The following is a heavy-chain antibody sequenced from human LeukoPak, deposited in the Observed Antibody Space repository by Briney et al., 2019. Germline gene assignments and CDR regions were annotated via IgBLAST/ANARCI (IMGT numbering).Heavy chain of an antibody. CDR1: GGSISSYY. CDR2: IYYSGST. Sequence: SETLSLTCTVSGGSISSYYWSWIRQPPGKGLEWIGYIYYSGSTNCNPSLKSRVTISVGTSKNQFSLKLSSVTAADTAVYYCARDVGAAGPDYWGQGTLVTVSS. J-gene: IGHJ4*02. V-gene: IGHV4-59*01. D-gene: IGHD6-13*01. CDR3: ARDVGAAGPDY.